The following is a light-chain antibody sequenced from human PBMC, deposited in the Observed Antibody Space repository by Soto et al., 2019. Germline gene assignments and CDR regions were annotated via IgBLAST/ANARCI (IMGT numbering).Light chain of an antibody. CDR3: QHYQRYPPS. J-gene: IGKJ4*01. Sequence: DLPMTQSPSSLSASVGVRVTITCRSSHPININLVWFHQKPGKAPKSLIYAATILKSWVPSRFSGSGGGTEFSLTISSLKPEEVATYYCQHYQRYPPSLVGRNKLEIK. CDR2: AAT. CDR1: HPININ. V-gene: IGKV1-16*01.